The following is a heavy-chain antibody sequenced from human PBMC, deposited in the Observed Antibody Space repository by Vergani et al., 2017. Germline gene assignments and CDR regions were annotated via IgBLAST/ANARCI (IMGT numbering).Heavy chain of an antibody. J-gene: IGHJ4*02. CDR2: ISSSSSYI. V-gene: IGHV3-21*01. D-gene: IGHD5-18*01. CDR1: GFTFSSYA. Sequence: VQLVESGGGVVQPGRSLRLSCAASGFTFSSYAMHWVRQAPGKGLEWVSSISSSSSYIYYADSVKGRFTISRDNAKNSLYLQMNSLRAEDTAVYYCARDSSVDTAMPYYFDYWGQGTLVTVSS. CDR3: ARDSSVDTAMPYYFDY.